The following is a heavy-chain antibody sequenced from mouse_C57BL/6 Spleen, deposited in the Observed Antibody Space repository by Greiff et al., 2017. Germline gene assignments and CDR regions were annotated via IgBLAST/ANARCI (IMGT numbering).Heavy chain of an antibody. CDR1: GYTFTSYW. Sequence: VQLQQPGAELVKPGASVKMSCKASGYTFTSYWITWVKPRPGQGLEWIGDISPGSGSTTYNEKFKSKATLTVDTSSSTAYMQLSSLTSEGPAVYYCARRGVVATDYRGKGTTLTVSS. J-gene: IGHJ2*01. V-gene: IGHV1-55*01. CDR3: ARRGVVATDY. CDR2: ISPGSGST. D-gene: IGHD1-1*01.